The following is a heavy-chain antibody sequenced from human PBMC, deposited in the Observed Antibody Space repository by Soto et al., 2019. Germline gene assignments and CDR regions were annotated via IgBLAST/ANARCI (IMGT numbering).Heavy chain of an antibody. CDR3: ARGDPYYDFWSGPIYYYYGMDV. V-gene: IGHV1-69*01. J-gene: IGHJ6*02. CDR1: GGTFSSYA. D-gene: IGHD3-3*01. CDR2: IIPIFGTA. Sequence: QVQLVQSGAEVKKPGSSVKVSCKASGGTFSSYAISWVRQAPGQGLEWMGGIIPIFGTANYAQKFQGRVTITADESTSTAYMELSSLRSEDTAVYYCARGDPYYDFWSGPIYYYYGMDVWGQGTTVTVSS.